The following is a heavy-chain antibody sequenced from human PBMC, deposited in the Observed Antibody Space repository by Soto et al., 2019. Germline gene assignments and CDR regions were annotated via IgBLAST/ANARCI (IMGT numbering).Heavy chain of an antibody. D-gene: IGHD3-22*01. CDR2: IYPGDSDT. Sequence: PGESLKISCKGSGYSFTSYWIGWVRQMPGKGLEWMGIIYPGDSDTRYSPSFQGQVTISADKSISTAYLQWSSLKASDTAMYYCTRLQYYYDSSGYAYYYYYGMGVWGQGKTVNVS. V-gene: IGHV5-51*01. CDR3: TRLQYYYDSSGYAYYYYYGMGV. CDR1: GYSFTSYW. J-gene: IGHJ6*02.